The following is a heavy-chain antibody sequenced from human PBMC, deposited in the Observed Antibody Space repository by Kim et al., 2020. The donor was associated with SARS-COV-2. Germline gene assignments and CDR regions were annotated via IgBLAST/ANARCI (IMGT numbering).Heavy chain of an antibody. CDR1: GGSFSGYY. D-gene: IGHD3-10*01. V-gene: IGHV4-34*01. CDR3: ARTGYGSGSYYRPFGY. Sequence: SETLSLTCAVYGGSFSGYYWSWIRQPPGKGLEWIGEINHSGSTNYNPSLKSRVTISIDTSKNQFSLKLSSVTAADTAVYYCARTGYGSGSYYRPFGYWGQGTLVTVSS. J-gene: IGHJ4*02. CDR2: INHSGST.